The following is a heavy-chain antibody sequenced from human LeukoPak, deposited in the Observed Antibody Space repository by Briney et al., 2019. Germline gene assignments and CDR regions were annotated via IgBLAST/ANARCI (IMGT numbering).Heavy chain of an antibody. CDR2: ISANNGNT. D-gene: IGHD2-15*01. Sequence: GASVKVSCKASGYTFTAYGISWVRQAPGQGLEWMGWISANNGNTNYAQKVQGRVTMTRDTSTSTAYMELRSLRYDDTAVYYCARNLYCSGGSCYSDYWGQGTLVTVSS. CDR1: GYTFTAYG. J-gene: IGHJ4*02. V-gene: IGHV1-18*01. CDR3: ARNLYCSGGSCYSDY.